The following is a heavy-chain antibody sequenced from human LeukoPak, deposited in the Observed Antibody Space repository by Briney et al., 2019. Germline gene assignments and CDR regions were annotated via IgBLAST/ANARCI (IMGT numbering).Heavy chain of an antibody. J-gene: IGHJ4*02. D-gene: IGHD2-2*01. CDR2: INPNSGAT. CDR3: ARGSAVSCTSTNCHAPLDY. Sequence: ASVKVSCKASGYTFTDYYIIWMRQGPGRGLEYMGWINPNSGATRNGQNFQGRITMTRDTSVSTAYMDLGTLSSDDAAIYFCARGSAVSCTSTNCHAPLDYWGQGTLVTVSS. V-gene: IGHV1-2*02. CDR1: GYTFTDYY.